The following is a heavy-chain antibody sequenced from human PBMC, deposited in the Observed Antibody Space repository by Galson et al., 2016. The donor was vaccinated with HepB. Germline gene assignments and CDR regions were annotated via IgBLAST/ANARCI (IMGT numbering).Heavy chain of an antibody. Sequence: ETLSLTCDVYGGSSSGYYWSWIRQPPGKGLEWIGEINHSGSTNYNSSLKSRVTISVDTSKNQFSLKLRSVTAADTAVYYCRAAGAFWDYWGQGTRVTVSS. CDR2: INHSGST. J-gene: IGHJ4*02. CDR3: RAAGAFWDY. V-gene: IGHV4-34*01. D-gene: IGHD6-13*01. CDR1: GGSSSGYY.